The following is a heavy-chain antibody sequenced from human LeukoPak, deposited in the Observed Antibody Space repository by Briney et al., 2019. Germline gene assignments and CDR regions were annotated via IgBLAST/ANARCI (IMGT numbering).Heavy chain of an antibody. D-gene: IGHD3-10*01. V-gene: IGHV3-64D*09. CDR3: VKSPAGAGFDY. CDR1: GFTFTTSA. J-gene: IGHJ4*02. CDR2: ISPNGGST. Sequence: GGSLRLSCSASGFTFTTSAMHWVRQAPGKGLEYISYISPNGGSTYYADSLKGRFTISRDNPKNTLYLQMSSLRAEDTAVYYCVKSPAGAGFDYWGQGTLVTVSS.